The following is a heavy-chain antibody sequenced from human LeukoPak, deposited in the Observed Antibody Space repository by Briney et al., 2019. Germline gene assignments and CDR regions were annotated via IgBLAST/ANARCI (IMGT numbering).Heavy chain of an antibody. CDR2: INPNSGGT. V-gene: IGHV1-2*06. CDR3: ASDQAGSVNSFDP. CDR1: GNTFTAYY. J-gene: IGHJ5*02. Sequence: ASVKVSCKASGNTFTAYYIHWVRQAPGQGLEWMGRINPNSGGTDYAQNFRGRVTFTRDTYISTASMDLTRLRSDDTAVYYCASDQAGSVNSFDPWGQGTLVTVSS.